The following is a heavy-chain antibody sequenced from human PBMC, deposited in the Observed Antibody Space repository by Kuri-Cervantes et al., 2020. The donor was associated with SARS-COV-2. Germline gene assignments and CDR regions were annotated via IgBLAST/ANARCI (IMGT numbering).Heavy chain of an antibody. J-gene: IGHJ6*02. CDR3: ARDSYGDIYYYYGMDV. CDR1: GFTVSSNY. V-gene: IGHV3-66*01. Sequence: GESLKISCAASGFTVSSNYMSWVRQAPGKGLEWVSVIYSGCSTYYADSVKGRFTISRDNSKNTLYLQMNSLRAEDTAVYYCARDSYGDIYYYYGMDVWGQGTTVTVSS. D-gene: IGHD4-17*01. CDR2: IYSGCST.